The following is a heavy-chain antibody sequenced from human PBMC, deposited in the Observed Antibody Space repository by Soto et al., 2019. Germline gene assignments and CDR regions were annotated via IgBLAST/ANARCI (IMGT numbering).Heavy chain of an antibody. CDR2: IGGSGGST. V-gene: IGHV3-23*01. CDR3: LIIVADFS. CDR1: GFTFSSYG. J-gene: IGHJ5*02. Sequence: GGTLRRPGAACGFTFSSYGMSWDRKAPGKGLEWVSAIGGSGGSTYYEDSGKGWFTISRDKSKNKEYLQMNSLRAEETAVYYCLIIVADFSWGQGTLVTVSS. D-gene: IGHD5-12*01.